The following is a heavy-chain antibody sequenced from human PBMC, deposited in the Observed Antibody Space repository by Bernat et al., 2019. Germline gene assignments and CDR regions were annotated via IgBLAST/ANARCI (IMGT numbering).Heavy chain of an antibody. D-gene: IGHD6-19*01. V-gene: IGHV1-46*01. Sequence: QVQLVQSGAEVKKPGASVKVSCKASGYTFTSYYMHWVRQAPGQGLEWMGIINPRDGSTRYTQNFQGRVTMTRDTSTTTIYMELSSLRSEDTAVYYCARDGGAVPGTPNYYFDLWGRGTLVTVSS. CDR2: INPRDGST. CDR3: ARDGGAVPGTPNYYFDL. J-gene: IGHJ2*01. CDR1: GYTFTSYY.